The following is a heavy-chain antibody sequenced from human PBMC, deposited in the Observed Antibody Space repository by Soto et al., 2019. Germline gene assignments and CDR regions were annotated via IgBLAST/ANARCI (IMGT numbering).Heavy chain of an antibody. CDR2: INPIFGTA. CDR1: GGTFSSYA. V-gene: IGHV1-69*06. J-gene: IGHJ4*02. CDR3: ARALSFYDSSDYCVY. D-gene: IGHD3-22*01. Sequence: SVKVSCKASGGTFSSYAISWVRQAPGQGLEWMGGINPIFGTANYAQKFQGRVTITADKSTSTAYMELSSLRSEDTAVYYCARALSFYDSSDYCVYWGQGTGVTVS.